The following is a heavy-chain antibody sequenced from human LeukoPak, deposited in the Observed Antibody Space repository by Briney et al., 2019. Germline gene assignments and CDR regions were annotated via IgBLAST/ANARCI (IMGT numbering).Heavy chain of an antibody. V-gene: IGHV4-34*01. J-gene: IGHJ4*02. D-gene: IGHD3-10*01. CDR1: GGSFSGYY. Sequence: PSETLPLTCAVYGGSFSGYYWSWIRQPPGKGLEWIGEINHSGSTNYNPSLKSRVTISVDTSKNQFSLKLSSVTAADTAVYYCARGYYGSGSYYRDWGQGTLVTVSS. CDR2: INHSGST. CDR3: ARGYYGSGSYYRD.